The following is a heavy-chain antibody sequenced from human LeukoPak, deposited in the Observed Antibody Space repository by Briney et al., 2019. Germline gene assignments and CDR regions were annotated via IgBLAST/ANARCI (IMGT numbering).Heavy chain of an antibody. D-gene: IGHD5-12*01. CDR2: TYYRSKWYT. V-gene: IGHV6-1*01. Sequence: SQTLSLTCAISGDSVSSYRAAWNWIRQSPSRGLEWLGRTYYRSKWYTDYAVSVKSRITIKPDTSKNQFSLQLNSVTPEDTAVYYCARALGNDFDYWGQRTLVTVSS. CDR3: ARALGNDFDY. J-gene: IGHJ4*02. CDR1: GDSVSSYRAA.